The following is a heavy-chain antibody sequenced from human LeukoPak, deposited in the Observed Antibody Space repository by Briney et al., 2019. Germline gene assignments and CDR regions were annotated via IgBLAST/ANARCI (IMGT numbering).Heavy chain of an antibody. Sequence: SETLSLTCAVYGGSFSGYYWSWIRQPPGKGLEWIGYIYYSGSSNYNPSLKSRVTISVDTSKNQFSLNLSSVTAADTAEYYCARDSPMVRGLIGYFDLWGRGTLVTVSS. J-gene: IGHJ2*01. V-gene: IGHV4-34*11. D-gene: IGHD3-10*01. CDR2: IYYSGSS. CDR1: GGSFSGYY. CDR3: ARDSPMVRGLIGYFDL.